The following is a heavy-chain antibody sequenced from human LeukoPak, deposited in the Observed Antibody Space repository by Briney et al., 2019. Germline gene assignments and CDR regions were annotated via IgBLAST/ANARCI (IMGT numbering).Heavy chain of an antibody. Sequence: PSETLSLTCTVSGGSISSYYWSWIRQPPGKGLEWIGYIYYSGSTNYNPSLKSRVTISVDTSKNQFSLKLSSVTAADTAVYYCARDCSGNSCLSHWGQGTLVTVSS. CDR3: ARDCSGNSCLSH. V-gene: IGHV4-59*12. D-gene: IGHD2-15*01. CDR1: GGSISSYY. CDR2: IYYSGST. J-gene: IGHJ4*02.